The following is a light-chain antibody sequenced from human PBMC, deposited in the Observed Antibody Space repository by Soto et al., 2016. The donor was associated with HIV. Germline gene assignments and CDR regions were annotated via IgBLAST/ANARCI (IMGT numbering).Light chain of an antibody. CDR3: LQDYDRPYT. V-gene: IGKV1-6*01. CDR2: VTS. J-gene: IGKJ2*01. CDR1: QGIKNE. Sequence: AIQMTQSPSSLSASLGDRVTITCRASQGIKNELGWYQQKPGKAPKLLIYVTSSLGGGVPSRFSGSGSGTDFTLTISSLQPEDSASYFCLQDYDRPYTFGQGTKLE.